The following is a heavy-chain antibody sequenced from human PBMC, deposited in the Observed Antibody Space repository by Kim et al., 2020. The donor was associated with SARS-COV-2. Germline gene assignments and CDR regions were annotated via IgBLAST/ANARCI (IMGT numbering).Heavy chain of an antibody. CDR1: GYTFTSYA. J-gene: IGHJ4*02. D-gene: IGHD6-13*01. CDR3: ARDVGIAAHWDY. Sequence: ASVKVSCKASGYTFTSYAMHWVRQAPGQRLEWMGWINAGNGNTKYSQKFQGRVTITRDTSASTAYMELSSLRSEDTAVYYCARDVGIAAHWDYWGQGTLVTVSS. CDR2: INAGNGNT. V-gene: IGHV1-3*01.